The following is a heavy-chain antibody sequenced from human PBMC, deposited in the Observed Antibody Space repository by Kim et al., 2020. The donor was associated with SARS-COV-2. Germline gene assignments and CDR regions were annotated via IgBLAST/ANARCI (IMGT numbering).Heavy chain of an antibody. CDR1: GGTFSSYA. J-gene: IGHJ5*02. D-gene: IGHD1-26*01. CDR3: ARWNTYSGSYQNWFDP. CDR2: IIPIFGTA. V-gene: IGHV1-69*13. Sequence: SVKVSCKASGGTFSSYAISWVRQAPGQGLEWMGGIIPIFGTANYAQKFQGRVTITADESTSTAYMELSSLRSEDTAVYYCARWNTYSGSYQNWFDPWGQGTLVTVSS.